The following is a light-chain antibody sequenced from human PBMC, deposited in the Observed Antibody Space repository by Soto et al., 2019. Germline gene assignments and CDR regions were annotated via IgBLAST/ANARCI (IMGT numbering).Light chain of an antibody. V-gene: IGLV2-14*01. CDR1: SSDVGAYNY. Sequence: QSVLTQPASVSGSPGQSITISCTGTSSDVGAYNYVSWYQQHPGKAPKLMIYDVSDRTSGISNRFSGFKSGNTASLTISGLQAEDEADYYCSSYTSSSTVVFGGGTKLTVL. CDR3: SSYTSSSTVV. CDR2: DVS. J-gene: IGLJ2*01.